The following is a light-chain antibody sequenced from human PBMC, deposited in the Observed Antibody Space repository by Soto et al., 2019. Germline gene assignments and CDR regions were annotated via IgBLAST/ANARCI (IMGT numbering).Light chain of an antibody. J-gene: IGKJ1*01. V-gene: IGKV1-9*01. CDR2: AAS. CDR1: QGISSY. Sequence: IQLTQSPSSLSASVGDRVTITCRASQGISSYLAWYQQKPGKAPKLLIYAASTLQSGVPSRFSGSVSVTDFTLTISSLQPQDFATSSCHHWKTFGQGTKV. CDR3: HHWKT.